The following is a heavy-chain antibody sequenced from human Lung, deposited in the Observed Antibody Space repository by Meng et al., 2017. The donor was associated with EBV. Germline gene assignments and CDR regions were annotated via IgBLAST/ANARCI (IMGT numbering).Heavy chain of an antibody. CDR3: TTLYGDSIS. D-gene: IGHD4-17*01. J-gene: IGHJ4*02. CDR1: GGSFSGYY. Sequence: QVQLQQWGAGLLKPSETLSLTCAVYGGSFSGYYWSWIRQPPGKGLEWIGEINHSGRTNYNPSVKSRVSMSVGKSQNHFSLRLSSVTAADTAVYYCTTLYGDSISWGQGTLVTVSS. CDR2: INHSGRT. V-gene: IGHV4-34*01.